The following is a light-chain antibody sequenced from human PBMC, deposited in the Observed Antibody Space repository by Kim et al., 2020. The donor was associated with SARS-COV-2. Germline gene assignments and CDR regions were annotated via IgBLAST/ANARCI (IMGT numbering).Light chain of an antibody. Sequence: ESVGDRVTITCRASQSINSYLAWYQQKPGKAPELLIYAASSLQSGVPSRFSGSGSGTDFTLTISSLQPEDFATYYCHQSYNTPRTFGQGTKVDIK. J-gene: IGKJ1*01. V-gene: IGKV1-39*01. CDR3: HQSYNTPRT. CDR2: AAS. CDR1: QSINSY.